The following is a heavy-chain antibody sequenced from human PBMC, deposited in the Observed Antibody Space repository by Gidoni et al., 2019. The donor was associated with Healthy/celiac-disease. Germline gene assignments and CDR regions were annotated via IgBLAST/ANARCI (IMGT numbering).Heavy chain of an antibody. CDR1: GYTFTGYY. J-gene: IGHJ6*02. V-gene: IGHV1-2*02. CDR2: INPNSGGT. CDR3: ARVLTIFGVVGYYYYYGMDV. D-gene: IGHD3-3*01. Sequence: QVQLVQSGAEVKKPGASVKVSCQASGYTFTGYYMHWVRQAPGQGLEWMGWINPNSGGTNYAQKFQGRVTMTRDTSISTAYMELSRLRSDDTAVYYCARVLTIFGVVGYYYYYGMDVWGQGTTVTVSS.